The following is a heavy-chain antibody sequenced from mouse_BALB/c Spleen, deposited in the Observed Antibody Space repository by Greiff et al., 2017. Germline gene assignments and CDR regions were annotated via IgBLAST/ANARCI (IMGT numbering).Heavy chain of an antibody. V-gene: IGHV1-18*01. Sequence: VQLQQSGPELVKPGASVKISCKTSGYTFTEYTMHWVKQSHGKSLEWIGGINPNNGGTSYNQKFKGKATLTVDKSSSTAYMELRSLTSEDTAVYYCNAGGSSWDWFAYWGQGTLVTVSA. CDR3: NAGGSSWDWFAY. CDR2: INPNNGGT. D-gene: IGHD1-1*01. J-gene: IGHJ3*01. CDR1: GYTFTEYT.